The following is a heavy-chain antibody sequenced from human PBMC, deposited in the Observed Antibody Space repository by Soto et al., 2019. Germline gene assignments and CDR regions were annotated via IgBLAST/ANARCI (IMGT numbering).Heavy chain of an antibody. Sequence: ASVKVSWKASCYTFTSYGISWGRQAPGQGLEWMGWISAYNGNTNYAQKLQGRVTMTTDTSTSTAYMELRSLRSDDTAVYYCASWILTGYCQNFDYWGQGTLVTVSS. D-gene: IGHD3-9*01. J-gene: IGHJ4*02. CDR2: ISAYNGNT. CDR1: CYTFTSYG. CDR3: ASWILTGYCQNFDY. V-gene: IGHV1-18*01.